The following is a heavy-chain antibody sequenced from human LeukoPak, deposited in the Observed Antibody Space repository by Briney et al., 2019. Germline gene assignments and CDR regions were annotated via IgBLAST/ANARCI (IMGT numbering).Heavy chain of an antibody. CDR3: ARQIGAPGFDY. D-gene: IGHD3-10*01. CDR1: GGSFSGYY. V-gene: IGHV4-34*01. J-gene: IGHJ4*02. CDR2: INHSGST. Sequence: SETLSLTCAVYGGSFSGYYWSWIRQPPGKGLEWIGEINHSGSTNYNPSLKSRVTISVDTSKNQFSLRLNSVTAADTAVYYCARQIGAPGFDYWGQGTLVTVSS.